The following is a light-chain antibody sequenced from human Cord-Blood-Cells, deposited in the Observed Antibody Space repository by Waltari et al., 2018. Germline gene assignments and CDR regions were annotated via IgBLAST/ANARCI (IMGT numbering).Light chain of an antibody. CDR1: NSNIGSNT. CDR3: AAWDDSLNGWV. CDR2: SNN. J-gene: IGLJ3*02. V-gene: IGLV1-44*01. Sequence: QSVLTQPPSASGTPGQRVTISCSGSNSNIGSNTVNWYQQLPGTAPKLLIYSNNQRPSGVPDRFSGSKSGTSASLAINGLQSEDEADYYCAAWDDSLNGWVFGGGTKLTVL.